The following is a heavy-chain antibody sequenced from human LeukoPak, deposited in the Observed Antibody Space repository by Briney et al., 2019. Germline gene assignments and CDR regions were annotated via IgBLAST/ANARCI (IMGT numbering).Heavy chain of an antibody. CDR2: IYTSGST. CDR3: ARDRVPYYYYGMDV. D-gene: IGHD3-10*01. Sequence: SETLSLTCTVSGGSISSYYWSWIRQPAGKGLEWVGRIYTSGSTNYNPSLKSRVTMSVDTSKNQFSLKLSSVTAADTAVYYCARDRVPYYYYGMDVWGQGTTVTVSS. V-gene: IGHV4-4*07. CDR1: GGSISSYY. J-gene: IGHJ6*02.